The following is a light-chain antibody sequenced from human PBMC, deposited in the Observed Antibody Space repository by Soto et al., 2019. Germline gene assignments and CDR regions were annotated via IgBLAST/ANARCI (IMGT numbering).Light chain of an antibody. CDR3: SSYAGINNLV. V-gene: IGLV2-8*01. J-gene: IGLJ2*01. CDR1: NSDIGDYDY. CDR2: EVT. Sequence: QSALTQPAAVSGSPGQSITISCAGTNSDIGDYDYVSWYQHYPGKAPKLMIYEVTKRPSGVPDRFSGSKSGNTASLTVSGLQAEDEAYYFCSSYAGINNLVFGGGTKVTVL.